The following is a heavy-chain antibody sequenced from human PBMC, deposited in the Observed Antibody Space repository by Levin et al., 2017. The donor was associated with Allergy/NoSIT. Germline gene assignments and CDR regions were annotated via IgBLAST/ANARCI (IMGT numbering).Heavy chain of an antibody. CDR1: GFTLRTSW. V-gene: IGHV3-7*04. CDR2: IKGGESDT. J-gene: IGHJ6*03. CDR3: TRDDHYYYMDV. Sequence: LSLTCGASGFTLRTSWMSWVRQAPGKGLEWVANIKGGESDTYYVDSVKGRFTISRDNANNVLYLQMNSLRVEDTAVYYCTRDDHYYYMDVWGKGTTVTVSS.